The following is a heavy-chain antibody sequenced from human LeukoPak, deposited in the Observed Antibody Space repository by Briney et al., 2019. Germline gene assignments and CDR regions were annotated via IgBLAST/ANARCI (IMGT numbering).Heavy chain of an antibody. CDR1: GFTFRSCA. V-gene: IGHV3-23*01. CDR2: ISGDGGTT. CDR3: AKPRGLDY. J-gene: IGHJ4*02. Sequence: GGSLRLSCAASGFTFRSCAMSWVRQAPGKGLEWVSTISGDGGTTYYADSVKGRFTISRDNSKNTLYLQMNSLRAEDTAVYYCAKPRGLDYWGQGTLVTVSS.